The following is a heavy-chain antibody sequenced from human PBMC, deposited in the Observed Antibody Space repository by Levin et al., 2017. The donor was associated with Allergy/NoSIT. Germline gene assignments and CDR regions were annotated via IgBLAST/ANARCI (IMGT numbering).Heavy chain of an antibody. CDR1: GYTFATYY. J-gene: IGHJ4*02. V-gene: IGHV1-46*01. D-gene: IGHD1-26*01. CDR3: ARDSGNYGADY. Sequence: ASVKVSCKASGYTFATYYMHWVRQAPGQGLEWMGIINPSTGGRIYAQKFKGRLTLTRDTSTSTDYMELTSLRSDDTAVYYCARDSGNYGADYWGQGALVTVSS. CDR2: INPSTGGR.